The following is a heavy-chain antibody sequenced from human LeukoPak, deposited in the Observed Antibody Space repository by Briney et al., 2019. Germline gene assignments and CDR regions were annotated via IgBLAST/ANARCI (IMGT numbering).Heavy chain of an antibody. D-gene: IGHD4-17*01. CDR2: ISYDGSNK. V-gene: IGHV3-30*18. CDR1: GFTFSDYY. Sequence: GGSLRLSCAASGFTFSDYYMSWLRQAPGKGLEWVAVISYDGSNKYYADSVKGRFTISRDNSKNTLYLQMNSLRAEDTAVYYCAKAMTTVTTPSTADDYWGQGTLVTVSS. J-gene: IGHJ4*02. CDR3: AKAMTTVTTPSTADDY.